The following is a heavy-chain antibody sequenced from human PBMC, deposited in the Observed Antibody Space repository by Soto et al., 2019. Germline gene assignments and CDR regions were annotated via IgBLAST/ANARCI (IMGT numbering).Heavy chain of an antibody. Sequence: ASVKVSCKASGYIFTNYYMHWVRQAPGQGLEWMAIINPLPTSGSTNYAQKFQGRVTVTRDTSTSTVYLELSSLRSDDTAVYYCARDLAAAAYWGQGTLVTVSS. J-gene: IGHJ4*02. D-gene: IGHD6-13*01. CDR3: ARDLAAAAY. CDR2: INPLPTSGST. CDR1: GYIFTNYY. V-gene: IGHV1-46*01.